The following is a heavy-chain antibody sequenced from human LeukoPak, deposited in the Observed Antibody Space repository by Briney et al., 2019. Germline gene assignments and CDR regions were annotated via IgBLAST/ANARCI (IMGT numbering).Heavy chain of an antibody. D-gene: IGHD4-17*01. CDR2: IWYDGSNK. V-gene: IGHV3-33*01. Sequence: GGSLRLSCAASGFTFSNHGMHWVRQAPGKGPEWVALIWYDGSNKYYGDSVKGRFTISRDNSKNTVYLQMNSLRAEDTGVYYCARDNGDYIAYGMDVWGQGTTVTVSS. J-gene: IGHJ6*02. CDR1: GFTFSNHG. CDR3: ARDNGDYIAYGMDV.